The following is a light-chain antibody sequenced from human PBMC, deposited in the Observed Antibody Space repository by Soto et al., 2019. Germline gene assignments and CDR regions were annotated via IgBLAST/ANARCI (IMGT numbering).Light chain of an antibody. V-gene: IGKV1-9*01. CDR3: LQLNTHPFT. CDR1: QGISRY. Sequence: IQLTQSPSSLSASVGDSVTITCRASQGISRYLAWYQQKPGRAPQLLISAASTLQSGVPSRFSGSGSGTLFTLVISSLLPEDFEKYYCLQLNTHPFTYGGGPKVDIK. CDR2: AAS. J-gene: IGKJ4*01.